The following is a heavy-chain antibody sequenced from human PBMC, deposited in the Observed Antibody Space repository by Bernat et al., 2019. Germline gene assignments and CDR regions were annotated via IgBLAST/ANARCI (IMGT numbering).Heavy chain of an antibody. J-gene: IGHJ4*02. CDR1: CGSFSGYY. D-gene: IGHD3-10*01. V-gene: IGHV4-34*01. Sequence: QVQLQQWGAGLLKPSETLSLTCAVYCGSFSGYYWSWIRQPPGKGLEWIGEINHSGSTNYNPSLKSRVTISVDTSKNQFSLKLSSVTAADTAVYYCARGRRGVGSGSRKPFDYWGQGTLVTVSS. CDR3: ARGRRGVGSGSRKPFDY. CDR2: INHSGST.